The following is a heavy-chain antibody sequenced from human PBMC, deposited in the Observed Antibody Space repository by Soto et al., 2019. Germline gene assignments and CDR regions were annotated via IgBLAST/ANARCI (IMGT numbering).Heavy chain of an antibody. CDR2: IWFDGSNK. CDR1: GFTFSSYG. D-gene: IGHD6-19*01. Sequence: PGGSLRLSCAASGFTFSSYGMHWVRQAPGKGLEWVAVIWFDGSNKYYADSVKGRFTISRDNSKNTLYLQMNSLRAEDTAVYYCARVAYSSGWSEWFDPWYQGTLATVSS. J-gene: IGHJ5*02. CDR3: ARVAYSSGWSEWFDP. V-gene: IGHV3-33*01.